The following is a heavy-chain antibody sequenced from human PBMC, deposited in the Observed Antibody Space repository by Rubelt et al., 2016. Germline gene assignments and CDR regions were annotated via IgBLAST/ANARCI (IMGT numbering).Heavy chain of an antibody. V-gene: IGHV1-3*01. D-gene: IGHD3-9*01. CDR2: INAGNGNT. CDR3: ARDQEYDDILTGYLSGMDV. CDR1: GYTFTSYA. J-gene: IGHJ6*02. Sequence: QVQLVQSGAEVKKPGASVKVSCKASGYTFTSYAMHWVRQAPGQRLEWMGWINAGNGNTKYSQKFQGRVSITMETAASTADMGLRSLRSEDTAVYYCARDQEYDDILTGYLSGMDVWGQGTTVTVSS.